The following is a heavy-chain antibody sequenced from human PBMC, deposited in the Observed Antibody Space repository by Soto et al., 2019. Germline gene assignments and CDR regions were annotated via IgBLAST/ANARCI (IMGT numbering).Heavy chain of an antibody. V-gene: IGHV4-31*03. CDR1: GGSISSGGYY. J-gene: IGHJ5*02. CDR3: ARDTTYYDFWSGYYPNWFDP. Sequence: QVQLQESGPGLVKPSQTLSLTCTVSGGSISSGGYYWSWIRQHPGKGLEWIGYIYYSGSTYYNPSLKSRVTISVDTSKTQFPLKLSSVTAADTAVYYCARDTTYYDFWSGYYPNWFDPWGQGTLVTVSS. D-gene: IGHD3-3*01. CDR2: IYYSGST.